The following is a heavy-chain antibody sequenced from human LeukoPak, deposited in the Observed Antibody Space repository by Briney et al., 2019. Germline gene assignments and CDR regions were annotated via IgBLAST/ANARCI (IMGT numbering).Heavy chain of an antibody. J-gene: IGHJ6*02. D-gene: IGHD5-12*01. V-gene: IGHV1-2*04. CDR3: ARVRVATDYYYGMDV. CDR2: INPNSGDA. CDR1: GYAFTGFY. Sequence: ASVKVSCKSSGYAFTGFYMRWVRQAPGQGLEWMGLINPNSGDATYAQKFQGWVTMTRDTSISTAYMELSRLRSDDTAVYYCARVRVATDYYYGMDVWGQGTTVTVSS.